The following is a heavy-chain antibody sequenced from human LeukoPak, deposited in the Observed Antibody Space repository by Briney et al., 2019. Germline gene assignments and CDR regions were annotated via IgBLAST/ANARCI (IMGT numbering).Heavy chain of an antibody. D-gene: IGHD1-1*01. CDR2: INPSGGST. CDR1: GYTFTDHY. J-gene: IGHJ6*03. Sequence: ASVKVSCKASGYTFTDHYMHWVRQAPGQGLEWMGIINPSGGSTSYAQKFQGRVTMTRDMSTSTVYMELSSLRSEDTAVYYCAREYNWNDPYYYYMDVWGKGTTVTVSS. V-gene: IGHV1-46*01. CDR3: AREYNWNDPYYYYMDV.